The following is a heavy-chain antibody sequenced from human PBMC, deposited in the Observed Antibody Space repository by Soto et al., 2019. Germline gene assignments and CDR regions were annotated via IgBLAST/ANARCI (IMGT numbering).Heavy chain of an antibody. V-gene: IGHV1-46*03. D-gene: IGHD4-17*01. CDR1: GYTFTSYY. CDR3: ARDTRTTVTPRVRYYFDY. Sequence: ASVKVSCKASGYTFTSYYMHWVRQAPGQGLEWMGIINPSGGSTTYAQKFQGRLTMTRDTSTSTVYMELCSLRSEDTAVYYCARDTRTTVTPRVRYYFDYWGQGTVVTVSS. J-gene: IGHJ4*02. CDR2: INPSGGST.